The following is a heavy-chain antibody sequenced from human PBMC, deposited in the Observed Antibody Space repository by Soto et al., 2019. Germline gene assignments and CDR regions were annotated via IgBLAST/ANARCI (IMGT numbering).Heavy chain of an antibody. V-gene: IGHV2-5*02. CDR3: AQNIVGGTFDY. J-gene: IGHJ4*02. CDR2: IYWDDDK. D-gene: IGHD1-26*01. CDR1: GFSLSTSGVG. Sequence: QITLKESGPTLVKPTQTLTLTCTFSGFSLSTSGVGVGWIRQPPGKALEWLALIYWDDDKRYSPSLKSRLTXTXXTSKNQVVRTMTNMDPVDTATYSCAQNIVGGTFDYWGQGTLVTVSS.